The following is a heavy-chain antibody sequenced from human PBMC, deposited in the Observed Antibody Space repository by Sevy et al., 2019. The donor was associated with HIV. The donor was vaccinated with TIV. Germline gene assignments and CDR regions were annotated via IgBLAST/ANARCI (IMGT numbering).Heavy chain of an antibody. Sequence: SETLSLTCTVSGGSISSSSFYWGWIRQPPGKGLEWIGSIYYSESTYYNPSLKSRVTISVDTSKNQFSLKLSSVTAADTAVYYCARHPPYYYDSSGYYGGDFDYWGQGTLVTVSS. V-gene: IGHV4-39*01. CDR3: ARHPPYYYDSSGYYGGDFDY. CDR2: IYYSEST. D-gene: IGHD3-22*01. CDR1: GGSISSSSFY. J-gene: IGHJ4*02.